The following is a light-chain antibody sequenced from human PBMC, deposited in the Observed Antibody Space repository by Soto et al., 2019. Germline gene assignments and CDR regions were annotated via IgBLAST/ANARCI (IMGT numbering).Light chain of an antibody. Sequence: QSALTQPPSLSGTPGQSVTISCSGSSSNIEGNTVHWYQHLPGTAPKLLIYIDHNRPSGITDRFSGSKSGTSASLAISGLQSDDEADYYCATWDADLSAAVFGGGTQRTVL. V-gene: IGLV1-44*01. CDR1: SSNIEGNT. J-gene: IGLJ7*01. CDR3: ATWDADLSAAV. CDR2: IDH.